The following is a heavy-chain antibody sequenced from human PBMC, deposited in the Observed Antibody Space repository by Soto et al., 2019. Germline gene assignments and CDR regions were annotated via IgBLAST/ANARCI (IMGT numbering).Heavy chain of an antibody. CDR1: GFSFSRHS. V-gene: IGHV3-21*01. D-gene: IGHD3-22*01. CDR2: ISPTSEYM. J-gene: IGHJ4*02. CDR3: ARKSYSGDSGFYDY. Sequence: GGSLRLSCAASGFSFSRHSMNWVRQAPGKGLEWVPSISPTSEYMYHADSVKGRFAISRDNAKNSLYLQMDSLRADDTAVYYCARKSYSGDSGFYDYWGQGALVTVSS.